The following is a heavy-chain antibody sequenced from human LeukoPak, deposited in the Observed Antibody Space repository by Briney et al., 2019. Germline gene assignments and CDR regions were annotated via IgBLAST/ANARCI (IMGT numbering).Heavy chain of an antibody. J-gene: IGHJ3*02. CDR3: AREGFYDYVWGSYRYSQFGAFDI. Sequence: ASVKVSCKASGYTFTNYVMNWVRQAPGQGLEWMGWINTNTGNPTYAQGLTGRLVFSLDTSVSTAYLQISSLKAEDTAVYYCAREGFYDYVWGSYRYSQFGAFDIWGQGTMVTVSS. D-gene: IGHD3-16*02. CDR1: GYTFTNYV. V-gene: IGHV7-4-1*02. CDR2: INTNTGNP.